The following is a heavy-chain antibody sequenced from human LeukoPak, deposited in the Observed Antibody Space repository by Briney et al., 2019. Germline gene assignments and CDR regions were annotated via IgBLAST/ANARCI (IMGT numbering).Heavy chain of an antibody. CDR2: IYYSGST. CDR3: ARDGGIAARGGFDY. Sequence: SETLSLTCTVSGGSISSGDYYWSWIRQPPGKGLEWIGYIYYSGSTYYNPSLKSRVTISVDTSKNQSSLKLSSVTAADTAVYYCARDGGIAARGGFDYWGQGTLVTVSS. J-gene: IGHJ4*02. CDR1: GGSISSGDYY. D-gene: IGHD6-6*01. V-gene: IGHV4-30-4*08.